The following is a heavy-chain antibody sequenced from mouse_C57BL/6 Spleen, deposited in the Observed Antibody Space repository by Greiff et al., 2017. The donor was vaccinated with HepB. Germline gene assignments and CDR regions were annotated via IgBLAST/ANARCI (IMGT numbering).Heavy chain of an antibody. CDR1: GYTFTDYN. Sequence: VQLKESGPELVKPGASVKIPCKASGYTFTDYNMDWVKQSHGKSLEWIGDINPNNGGTIYNQKFKGKATLTVDKSSSTAYMELRSLTSEDTAVYYCARSGAYYQAMDYWGQGTSVTVSS. D-gene: IGHD2-10*01. CDR3: ARSGAYYQAMDY. J-gene: IGHJ4*01. V-gene: IGHV1-18*01. CDR2: INPNNGGT.